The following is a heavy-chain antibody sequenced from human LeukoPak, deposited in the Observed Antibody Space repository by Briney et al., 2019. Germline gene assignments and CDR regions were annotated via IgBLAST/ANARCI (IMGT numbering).Heavy chain of an antibody. CDR2: MNPNSGIT. CDR1: GYTFISYD. V-gene: IGHV1-8*01. Sequence: ASVKVSCKASGYTFISYDINWVRQATGQGLEWMGWMNPNSGITGYAQKFQGRVSMTRNTSISTAYMELSSLKSEDTAVYYCARGLYYHDSNGRTPYDYWGQGTLVTVSS. J-gene: IGHJ4*02. D-gene: IGHD3-22*01. CDR3: ARGLYYHDSNGRTPYDY.